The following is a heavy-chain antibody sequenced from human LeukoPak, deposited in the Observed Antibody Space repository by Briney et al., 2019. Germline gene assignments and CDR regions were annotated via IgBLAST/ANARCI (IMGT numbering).Heavy chain of an antibody. CDR3: ARGPRRDGYTE. J-gene: IGHJ4*02. D-gene: IGHD5-24*01. CDR1: GGIFSSYA. V-gene: IGHV1-69*04. Sequence: ASVKVSCKASGGIFSSYAISWVRQAPGQGLEWMGRIIPILGIANYAQKFQGRVTITADKSTSTAYMELSSLRSEDTAVYYCARGPRRDGYTEWGQGTLVTVSS. CDR2: IIPILGIA.